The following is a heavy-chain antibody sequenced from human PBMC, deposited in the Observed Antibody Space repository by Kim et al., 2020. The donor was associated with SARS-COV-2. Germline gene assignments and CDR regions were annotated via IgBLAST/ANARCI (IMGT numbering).Heavy chain of an antibody. J-gene: IGHJ4*02. CDR3: ARAGIAAVGGY. Sequence: YYVDSMKGRFTVSRDNTKNSLYLQMNSLRAEDTAVYYCARAGIAAVGGYWGQGTLVTVSS. V-gene: IGHV3-7*01. D-gene: IGHD6-13*01.